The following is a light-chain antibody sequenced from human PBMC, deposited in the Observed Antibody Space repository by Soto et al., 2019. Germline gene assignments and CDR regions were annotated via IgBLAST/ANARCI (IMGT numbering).Light chain of an antibody. Sequence: EIVLTQSPATLSLSPGERATLSCRASQSVSSYLAWYQQKPGQAPRLLIYDASNRATGIPARFSGSGSGTDFTLTISSLEPEDFAVYYCQQRSNWPRGTFGHVTKLEIK. CDR2: DAS. CDR1: QSVSSY. V-gene: IGKV3-11*01. CDR3: QQRSNWPRGT. J-gene: IGKJ2*02.